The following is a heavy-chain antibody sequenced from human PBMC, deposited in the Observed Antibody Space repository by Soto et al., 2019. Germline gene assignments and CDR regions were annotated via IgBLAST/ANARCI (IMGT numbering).Heavy chain of an antibody. D-gene: IGHD6-13*01. CDR3: ARSPSGSSWYQWSYYYCGMDV. CDR2: IIPIFGTA. Sequence: SVKVSCKASGGTFSSYAISWVRQAPGQGLEWMGGIIPIFGTANYAQKFQGRVTITADESTSTAYMELSSLRSEDTAVYYCARSPSGSSWYQWSYYYCGMDVWGQGTTVTVSS. J-gene: IGHJ6*02. V-gene: IGHV1-69*13. CDR1: GGTFSSYA.